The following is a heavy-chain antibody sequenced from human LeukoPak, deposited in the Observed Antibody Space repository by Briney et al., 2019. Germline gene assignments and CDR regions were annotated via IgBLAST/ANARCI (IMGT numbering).Heavy chain of an antibody. CDR1: GYRFSTYW. D-gene: IGHD4/OR15-4a*01. CDR3: ARLLTTYFDF. J-gene: IGHJ4*02. V-gene: IGHV5-51*01. Sequence: GESLKIPCKGSGYRFSTYWIAWVRQMPGKGLEYMGVIYPDDSDIIYSPSFQGQVTISVDRSINTAYLQWTSLNVSDTAVYYCARLLTTYFDFWGQGALVTVS. CDR2: IYPDDSDI.